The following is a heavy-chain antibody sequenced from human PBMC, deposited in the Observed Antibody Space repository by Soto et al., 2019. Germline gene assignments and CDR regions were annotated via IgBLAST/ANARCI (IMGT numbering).Heavy chain of an antibody. Sequence: QVQLVESGAEVKKPGASVKASCKASGYTFTDYGISWVRQAPGQGLEWMGWISGYNGNTKYAQKFQGRVTMTTDTPTNTAYMELRSLRSDDTAVYYCARDREYYYDSSGNYYYHYGLDVWGQGTTVTVS. V-gene: IGHV1-18*04. D-gene: IGHD3-22*01. CDR3: ARDREYYYDSSGNYYYHYGLDV. CDR2: ISGYNGNT. J-gene: IGHJ6*02. CDR1: GYTFTDYG.